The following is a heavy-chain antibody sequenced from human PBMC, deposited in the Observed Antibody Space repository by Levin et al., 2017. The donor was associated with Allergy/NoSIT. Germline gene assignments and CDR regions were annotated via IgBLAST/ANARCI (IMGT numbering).Heavy chain of an antibody. J-gene: IGHJ6*02. CDR2: IYPGDSDT. D-gene: IGHD4/OR15-4a*01. Sequence: PGESLKISCKGFGYDFTTYWIAWVRQMPGKGLEWMGIIYPGDSDTKYSPSFQGQVTISADRSTAYLQWSSLKASDTAIYYCARQNPNRTPPSYYYYGMDVWGQGTTVTVPS. V-gene: IGHV5-51*01. CDR1: GYDFTTYW. CDR3: ARQNPNRTPPSYYYYGMDV.